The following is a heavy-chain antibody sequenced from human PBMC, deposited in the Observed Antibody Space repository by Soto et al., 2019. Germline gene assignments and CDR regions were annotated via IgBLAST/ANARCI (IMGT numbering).Heavy chain of an antibody. J-gene: IGHJ4*02. D-gene: IGHD3-16*01. CDR1: GYTFTRYG. Sequence: QVQLVQSGAEVKKPGASVKVSCQASGYTFTRYGFSWVRQAHGQRLEWLGWISAYNGNTYYEQKYQGRVTLSTYTSTSTALVELRGLRSDDTAVYYCARKPPRGRTEADSRASGFGYRGQGTLVTVSS. CDR3: ARKPPRGRTEADSRASGFGY. V-gene: IGHV1-18*04. CDR2: ISAYNGNT.